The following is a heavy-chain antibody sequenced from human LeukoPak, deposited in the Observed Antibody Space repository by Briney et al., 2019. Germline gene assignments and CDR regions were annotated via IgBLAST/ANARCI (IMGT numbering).Heavy chain of an antibody. J-gene: IGHJ4*02. CDR1: GFTFSSYW. Sequence: PGGSLRLSCAASGFTFSSYWMQWVRQAPGKGLEWVAVIWYDGSTKYYADSVKGRFTISRDNSKNALFLQMNSLRAEDTAVYYCASLRRDSSGWYYFDYWGQGTLVTVSS. CDR3: ASLRRDSSGWYYFDY. CDR2: IWYDGSTK. D-gene: IGHD6-19*01. V-gene: IGHV3-33*08.